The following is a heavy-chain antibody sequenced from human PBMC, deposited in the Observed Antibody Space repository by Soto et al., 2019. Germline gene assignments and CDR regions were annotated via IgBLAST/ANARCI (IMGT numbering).Heavy chain of an antibody. D-gene: IGHD3-22*01. J-gene: IGHJ4*02. CDR1: GYTFTDYY. V-gene: IGHV1-2*04. Sequence: ASVKVSCKASGYTFTDYYMHWVRQAPGQGFEWMGWINPNSGGTNYAQKFQGWVTMTRDTSISTAYMELSRLRSDDTAVYYCAKAHGKYDSSGARQLDYWGQGTLVTVSS. CDR3: AKAHGKYDSSGARQLDY. CDR2: INPNSGGT.